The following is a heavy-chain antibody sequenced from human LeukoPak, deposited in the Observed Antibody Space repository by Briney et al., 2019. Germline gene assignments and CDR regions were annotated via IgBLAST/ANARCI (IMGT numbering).Heavy chain of an antibody. V-gene: IGHV1-2*02. CDR2: INPNSGGA. Sequence: GASVKVSCKVSGYTLTELSMHWVRQAPGQGLEWMGWINPNSGGANYAQKFQGRVTMTRDTSISTAYMELSRLRSDDTAVYYCARDLELWGQGTLVTVSS. J-gene: IGHJ5*02. CDR1: GYTLTELS. CDR3: ARDLEL.